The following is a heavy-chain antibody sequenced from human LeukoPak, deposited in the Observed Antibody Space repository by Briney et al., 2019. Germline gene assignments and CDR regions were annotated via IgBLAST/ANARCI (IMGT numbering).Heavy chain of an antibody. J-gene: IGHJ4*02. CDR2: ISTDGSST. CDR1: GFTFSSYW. CDR3: AGHHQAYSRTY. Sequence: GGSLRLSCAASGFTFSSYWMHWVRHAPGKGLVWVSRISTDGSSTTCADSVKGRFTISRDNAKDTLYLQMNSLRAEDTAVYYCAGHHQAYSRTYWGQGTLVTVSS. V-gene: IGHV3-74*01. D-gene: IGHD6-13*01.